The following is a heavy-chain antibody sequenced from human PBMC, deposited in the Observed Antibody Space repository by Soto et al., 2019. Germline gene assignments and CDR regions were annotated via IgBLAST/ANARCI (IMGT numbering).Heavy chain of an antibody. CDR2: IYDSGST. V-gene: IGHV4-39*07. D-gene: IGHD2-15*01. Sequence: PSETLSLTCTVSGGSINNNNYYWGWIRQPPGKGLEWIGNIYDSGSTYYNPSLKSRVTILVDTSKNQFSLKLSSVTAADTAIYYCAVGINWFDPWGQGTLVTVSS. CDR3: AVGINWFDP. CDR1: GGSINNNNYY. J-gene: IGHJ5*02.